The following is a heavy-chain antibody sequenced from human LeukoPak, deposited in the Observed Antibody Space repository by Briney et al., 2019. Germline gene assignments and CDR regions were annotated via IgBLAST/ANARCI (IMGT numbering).Heavy chain of an antibody. CDR3: ARDLRGSPYYFYYGMDV. J-gene: IGHJ6*02. V-gene: IGHV3-30*03. Sequence: GGSLRLSCAASGFTFSSYSMNWVRQAPGKGLEWVAVISYDGSNKYYADSVKGRFTISRDNSKNTLYLQMNSLRAEDTAVYYCARDLRGSPYYFYYGMDVWGQGTTVTVSS. CDR2: ISYDGSNK. D-gene: IGHD1-26*01. CDR1: GFTFSSYS.